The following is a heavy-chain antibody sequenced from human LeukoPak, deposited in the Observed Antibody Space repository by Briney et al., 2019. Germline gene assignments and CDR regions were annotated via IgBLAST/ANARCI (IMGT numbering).Heavy chain of an antibody. J-gene: IGHJ4*02. CDR1: GGSISSSSYY. CDR3: ARGGQWELLHDY. V-gene: IGHV4-39*07. D-gene: IGHD1-26*01. Sequence: PSETLSLTCTVSGGSISSSSYYWGWIRQPPGKGLEWIGSIYYSGSTNYNPSLKSRVTISVDTSKNQFSLKLSSVTAADTAVYYCARGGQWELLHDYWGQGTLVTVSS. CDR2: IYYSGST.